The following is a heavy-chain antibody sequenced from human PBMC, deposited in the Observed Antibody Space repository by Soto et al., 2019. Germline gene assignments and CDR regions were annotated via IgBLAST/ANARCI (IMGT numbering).Heavy chain of an antibody. D-gene: IGHD3-22*01. CDR3: ASGNYYDSSGLSS. Sequence: LRLSCAASGFTFSSYWMSWVRQAPGKGLEWVANIKQDGSEKYYVDSVKGRFTISRDNAKNSLYLQMNSLRAEDTAVYYCASGNYYDSSGLSSWGQGTLVTVSS. J-gene: IGHJ4*02. CDR1: GFTFSSYW. V-gene: IGHV3-7*03. CDR2: IKQDGSEK.